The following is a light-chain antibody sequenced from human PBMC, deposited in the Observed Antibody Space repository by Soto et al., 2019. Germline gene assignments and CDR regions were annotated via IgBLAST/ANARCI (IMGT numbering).Light chain of an antibody. CDR1: QSISIW. CDR3: QQYNSYSPWT. J-gene: IGKJ1*01. CDR2: KAS. V-gene: IGKV1-5*03. Sequence: DIQMTQSPSTLSGSVGDRVTITCRASQSISIWLAWYQQKPGKAPKLLIYKASNLESGVPSRFSGSGSGTEFTLTISSLQPDDFATYYCQQYNSYSPWTFGQGTKVDNK.